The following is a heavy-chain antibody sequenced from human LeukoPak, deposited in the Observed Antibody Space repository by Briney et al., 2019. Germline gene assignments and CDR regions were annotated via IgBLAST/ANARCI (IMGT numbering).Heavy chain of an antibody. Sequence: PGGSLRLSCAASGFTFSSYAMNWVRQAPGKGLEWVSYISSSGGTIYYADSVKGRFTISGDNSKNTLYLQMNSLRAEDTAVYYCAKPKYCSSTSCYSGAFDMWGHGTMVTVSS. D-gene: IGHD2-2*01. CDR1: GFTFSSYA. CDR2: ISSSGGTI. J-gene: IGHJ3*02. V-gene: IGHV3-23*01. CDR3: AKPKYCSSTSCYSGAFDM.